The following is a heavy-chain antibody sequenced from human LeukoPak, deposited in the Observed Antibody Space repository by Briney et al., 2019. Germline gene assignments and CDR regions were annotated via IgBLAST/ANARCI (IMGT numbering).Heavy chain of an antibody. CDR2: ISGSGGST. J-gene: IGHJ4*02. CDR1: GFTFSSYG. V-gene: IGHV3-23*01. Sequence: GGSLRLSCAASGFTFSSYGMSWVRQAPGKGLEWVSAISGSGGSTYYADSVKGRFTISRDNSKNSLYLQMNSLRAEDTAVYYCARVITMVRGSIPDYWGQGTLVTVSS. D-gene: IGHD3-10*01. CDR3: ARVITMVRGSIPDY.